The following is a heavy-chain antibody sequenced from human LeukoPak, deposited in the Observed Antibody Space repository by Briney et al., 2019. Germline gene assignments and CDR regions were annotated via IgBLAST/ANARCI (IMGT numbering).Heavy chain of an antibody. V-gene: IGHV3-7*03. CDR1: GFIFSNYW. J-gene: IGHJ4*02. CDR3: AKDMSYDIVGATTD. Sequence: GGSLRLSCEASGFIFSNYWMSWVRQAPGKGLEWVANIKYDGSETYYVDSVKGRFTISRDNGKNSLYVQMNSLRAEDTALYYCAKDMSYDIVGATTDWGQGTLVTVSS. CDR2: IKYDGSET. D-gene: IGHD1-26*01.